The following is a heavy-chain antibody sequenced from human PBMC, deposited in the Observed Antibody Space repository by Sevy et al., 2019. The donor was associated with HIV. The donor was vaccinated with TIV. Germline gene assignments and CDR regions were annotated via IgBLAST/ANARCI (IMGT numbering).Heavy chain of an antibody. CDR3: AREGCTKPHDY. CDR1: GFTFSKYS. D-gene: IGHD2-8*01. Sequence: GGSLRLSCAASGFTFSKYSMSWVRQPPGKGLEWVSNLSFGCGEINYADPLKGRFTISRANSKSSVYLQMNNLRPEDTAVYCGAREGCTKPHDYWGQGTLVTVSS. J-gene: IGHJ4*02. V-gene: IGHV3-23*01. CDR2: LSFGCGEI.